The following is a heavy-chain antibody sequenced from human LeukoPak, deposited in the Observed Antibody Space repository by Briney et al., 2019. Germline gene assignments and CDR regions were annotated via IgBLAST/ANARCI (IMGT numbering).Heavy chain of an antibody. J-gene: IGHJ5*02. Sequence: SQTLSLTCAVSGDSISSGGYSWSWIRQPPGKGLEWIGYIYHSGSTYYNPSLKSRVTISVDRSKNQFSLKLSSVTAADTAVYYCAREGRIQLWPWGQGTLVTVSS. CDR2: IYHSGST. CDR1: GDSISSGGYS. V-gene: IGHV4-30-2*01. D-gene: IGHD5-18*01. CDR3: AREGRIQLWP.